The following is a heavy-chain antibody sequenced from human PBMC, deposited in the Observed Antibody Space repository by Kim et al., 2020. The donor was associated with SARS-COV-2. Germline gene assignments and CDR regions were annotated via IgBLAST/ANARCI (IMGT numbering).Heavy chain of an antibody. D-gene: IGHD2-2*02. CDR2: IYTSGST. V-gene: IGHV4-4*07. Sequence: SETLSLTCTVSGGSISSYYWSWIRQPAGKGLEWIGRIYTSGSTNYNPSLKSRVTMSVDTSKNQFSLKLSSVTAADTAVYYCARDPPLPHCSSTSCYMPLYYYYYYGMDVWGQGTTVTVSS. J-gene: IGHJ6*02. CDR1: GGSISSYY. CDR3: ARDPPLPHCSSTSCYMPLYYYYYYGMDV.